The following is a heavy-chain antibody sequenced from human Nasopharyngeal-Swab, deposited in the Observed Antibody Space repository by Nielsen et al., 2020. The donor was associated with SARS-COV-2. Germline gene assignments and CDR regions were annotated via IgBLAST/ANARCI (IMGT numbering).Heavy chain of an antibody. J-gene: IGHJ2*01. Sequence: WIRQPPGKGLEWIGEINHSGSTNYNPSLKSRVTISVDTSKNQFSLKLSSVTAADTAAYYCARVPLWGVVVTADFPGYWYFDLWGRGTLVTVSS. CDR2: INHSGST. D-gene: IGHD2-21*02. V-gene: IGHV4-34*01. CDR3: ARVPLWGVVVTADFPGYWYFDL.